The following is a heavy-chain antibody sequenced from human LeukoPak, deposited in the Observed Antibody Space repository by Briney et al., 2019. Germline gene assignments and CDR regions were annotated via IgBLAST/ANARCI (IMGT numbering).Heavy chain of an antibody. CDR2: IYPGDSDT. CDR3: ARHPQRGGDYYDSSGPDY. D-gene: IGHD3-22*01. J-gene: IGHJ4*02. Sequence: GESLKISCKGSGYSFTSYWIGWVRQMLGKGLEWMGIIYPGDSDTRYSPSFQGQVTISADKSISTAYLQWSSLKASDTAMYYCARHPQRGGDYYDSSGPDYWGQGTLVTVSS. CDR1: GYSFTSYW. V-gene: IGHV5-51*01.